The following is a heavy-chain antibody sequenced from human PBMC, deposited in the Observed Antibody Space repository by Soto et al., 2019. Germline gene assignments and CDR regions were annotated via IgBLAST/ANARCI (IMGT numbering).Heavy chain of an antibody. CDR2: VSASGLNT. CDR1: GFTFSTYA. CDR3: ARDDARYDVLTAFYFDQ. J-gene: IGHJ4*02. D-gene: IGHD3-9*01. Sequence: GGSLRLSCAASGFTFSTYAMAWVRQAPGKGLEWVSGVSASGLNTDYADPVKGRFYISRDNSKNTVSLHMNSLRAEDTALYYCARDDARYDVLTAFYFDQWGQGTPV. V-gene: IGHV3-23*01.